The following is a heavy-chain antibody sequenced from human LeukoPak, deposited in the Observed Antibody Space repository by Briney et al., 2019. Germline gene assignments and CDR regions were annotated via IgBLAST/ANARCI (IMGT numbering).Heavy chain of an antibody. CDR1: GGSISGYY. J-gene: IGHJ4*02. D-gene: IGHD6-19*01. Sequence: SETLSLTCTVSGGSISGYYCSWIRQAPGKGLEWIGQISYSGLTKYNPAIKSRVTISVDTSKNQISVNLNSVTAADTAFYYCARHRAIAGPFDHWGQGRQVSV. V-gene: IGHV4-59*08. CDR2: ISYSGLT. CDR3: ARHRAIAGPFDH.